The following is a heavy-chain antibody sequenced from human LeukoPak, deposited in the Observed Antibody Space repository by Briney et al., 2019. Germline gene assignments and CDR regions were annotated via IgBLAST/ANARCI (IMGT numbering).Heavy chain of an antibody. D-gene: IGHD6-6*01. CDR2: TYYRSKWSF. Sequence: SQTLSLTCAISGDSIFTNNVAWNWIRQSPSRGLEWLGRTYYRSKWSFDSAVSVKSRITINAHTSKNQFSLQLSSVTPEDTAVYYCARGKYTSFDNWGQGTLVTVSS. CDR1: GDSIFTNNVA. V-gene: IGHV6-1*01. J-gene: IGHJ4*02. CDR3: ARGKYTSFDN.